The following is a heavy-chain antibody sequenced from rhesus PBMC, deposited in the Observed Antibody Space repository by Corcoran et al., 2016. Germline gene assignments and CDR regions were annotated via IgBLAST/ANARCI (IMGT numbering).Heavy chain of an antibody. V-gene: IGHV4-173*01. J-gene: IGHJ3*01. CDR2: ISGSGGGT. Sequence: QLQLQESGPGLVKPSETLSLTCAVSGGSISSNYWSWIRQPPGKGMEWIGRISGSGGGTDYNPSLQSRVTSATDTAKKQVSLQQSAVTAADKAVEYCAGVEYCTGSGCYGAFDFWGQGLRVTVSS. D-gene: IGHD2-21*01. CDR1: GGSISSNY. CDR3: AGVEYCTGSGCYGAFDF.